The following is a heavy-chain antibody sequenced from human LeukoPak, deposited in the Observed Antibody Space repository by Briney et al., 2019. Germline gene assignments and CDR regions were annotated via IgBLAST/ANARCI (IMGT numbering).Heavy chain of an antibody. CDR2: INPNSGAT. CDR1: GYTFTGYY. Sequence: ASVKASCKGSGYTFTGYYMHWVRQAPGQGLEWMAWINPNSGATNYAQRFQGRVTVTRDTSISTAYMELSSLESDDTAMYYCVRDLMTTQTWDFDYWGQGTLVSVSS. J-gene: IGHJ4*02. CDR3: VRDLMTTQTWDFDY. D-gene: IGHD3-16*01. V-gene: IGHV1-2*02.